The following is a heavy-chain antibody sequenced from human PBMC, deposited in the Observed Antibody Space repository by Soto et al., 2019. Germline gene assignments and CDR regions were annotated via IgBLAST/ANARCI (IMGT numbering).Heavy chain of an antibody. V-gene: IGHV1-8*01. D-gene: IGHD3-22*01. J-gene: IGHJ6*02. CDR2: MNPNSGNT. CDR1: GYTFTSYD. Sequence: QVQLVQSGAEVKKPGASVKVSCKASGYTFTSYDINWVRQATGQGLEWMGWMNPNSGNTGYAQKFHGRDTMTRNTSISTAYMELSSLRSEDTAVYYCARQVGYYYDSSGYYYYYYYGMDVWGQGTTVTVSS. CDR3: ARQVGYYYDSSGYYYYYYYGMDV.